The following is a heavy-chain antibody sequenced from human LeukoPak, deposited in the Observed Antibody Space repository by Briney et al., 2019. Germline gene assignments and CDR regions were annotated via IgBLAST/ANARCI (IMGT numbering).Heavy chain of an antibody. V-gene: IGHV3-53*01. J-gene: IGHJ3*02. Sequence: GGSLRLSCAASGFTVSSNYMSWVRQAPGKGLEWVSIIYSGGSTYYADSVKGRFTVSRDNSKNTLYLQMNSLRAEDTAEYYCAKSLLTTASGTGRAFDIWGQGTMVTVSA. D-gene: IGHD1-26*01. CDR2: IYSGGST. CDR3: AKSLLTTASGTGRAFDI. CDR1: GFTVSSNY.